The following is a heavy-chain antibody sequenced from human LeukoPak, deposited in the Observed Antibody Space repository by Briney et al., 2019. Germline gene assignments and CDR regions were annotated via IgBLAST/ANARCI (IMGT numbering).Heavy chain of an antibody. CDR2: INPNSGGT. D-gene: IGHD3-10*01. CDR1: GYTFTGYY. Sequence: GASVKVSCKASGYTFTGYYMHWVRQAPGQGLEWMGWINPNSGGTNYAQKFQGWVTMTRDTSMSTAYMELSRLRSDDTAVYYCARSRALWFGDPRGADAFDIWGQGTMVTVSS. J-gene: IGHJ3*02. V-gene: IGHV1-2*04. CDR3: ARSRALWFGDPRGADAFDI.